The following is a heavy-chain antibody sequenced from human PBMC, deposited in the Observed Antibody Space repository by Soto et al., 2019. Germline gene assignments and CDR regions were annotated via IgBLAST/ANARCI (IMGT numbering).Heavy chain of an antibody. V-gene: IGHV1-2*02. D-gene: IGHD4-17*01. CDR2: VNPSSGGT. CDR1: GFTDYY. Sequence: QVQLVQSGTEVRKPGASVKVSCKASGFTDYYIHWVRQAPGQGLEWMGWVNPSSGGTNYAQKFQGRVAMTRDTFISTAYMELSSLPSDDTAVYYCAREGSADYGSYGMDVWGQGTTVTVSS. CDR3: AREGSADYGSYGMDV. J-gene: IGHJ6*02.